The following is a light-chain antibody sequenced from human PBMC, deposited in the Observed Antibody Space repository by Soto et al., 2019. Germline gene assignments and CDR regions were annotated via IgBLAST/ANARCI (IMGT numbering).Light chain of an antibody. J-gene: IGKJ1*01. V-gene: IGKV2-30*01. CDR2: KVS. CDR3: IQGTYWPPRT. CDR1: QSLLYSDGNTY. Sequence: DVVMTQSPLSLPVTLGQPASISCRSSQSLLYSDGNTYLSWFQQRPGQSPRRQIYKVSNRDSGGPXRXIGGGSGTDFTLKISRVEAEDVGVYYCIQGTYWPPRTFGQGTKVEIK.